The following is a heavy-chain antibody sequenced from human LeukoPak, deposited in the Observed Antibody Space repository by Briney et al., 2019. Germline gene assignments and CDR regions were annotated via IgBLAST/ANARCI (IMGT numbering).Heavy chain of an antibody. Sequence: GGSLRLSCAASGFTFSSYGMHWVRQAPGKGLEWVAFIRYDGSNKYCADSVKGRFTISRDNSKNTLYLQMNSLRAEDTAVYYCAKSVGATTLDAFDIWGQGTMVTVSS. CDR2: IRYDGSNK. J-gene: IGHJ3*02. CDR3: AKSVGATTLDAFDI. V-gene: IGHV3-30*02. CDR1: GFTFSSYG. D-gene: IGHD1-26*01.